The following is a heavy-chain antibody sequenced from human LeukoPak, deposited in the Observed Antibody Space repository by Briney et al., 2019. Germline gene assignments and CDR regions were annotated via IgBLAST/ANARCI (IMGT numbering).Heavy chain of an antibody. CDR3: ARDMSGGATVGY. CDR2: ISAYNGNT. V-gene: IGHV1-18*01. D-gene: IGHD1-26*01. CDR1: GYTFVSYG. J-gene: IGHJ4*02. Sequence: GASVKVSCKASGYTFVSYGINWVRQAPGQGLEWMGWISAYNGNTNYAQNFQGRVTMTTDTSTSTAHMELRSLRSDDTAMYYCARDMSGGATVGYWGRGTLVTVSS.